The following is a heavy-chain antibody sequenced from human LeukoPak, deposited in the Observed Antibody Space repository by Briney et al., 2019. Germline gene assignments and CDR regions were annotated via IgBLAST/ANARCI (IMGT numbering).Heavy chain of an antibody. CDR3: ARDHNYAFDN. CDR1: GFTFSNYS. Sequence: GGSLRLSCAASGFTFSNYSMNWVRQAPGKGLEWISWVGIDSGNTKYADSVKGRFTISGEKAKNSLYLQMSSLRVEDTAVYYCARDHNYAFDNWGQGTLVTVSS. CDR2: VGIDSGNT. J-gene: IGHJ4*02. V-gene: IGHV3-48*01. D-gene: IGHD1-1*01.